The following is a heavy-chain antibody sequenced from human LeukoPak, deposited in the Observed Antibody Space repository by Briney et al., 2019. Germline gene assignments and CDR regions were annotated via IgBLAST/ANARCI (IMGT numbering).Heavy chain of an antibody. CDR2: IYHSGST. D-gene: IGHD3-16*02. CDR1: GGSISSGGYY. CDR3: ASPGGYTYGMDV. V-gene: IGHV4-30-2*01. Sequence: SETLSLTCTVSGGSISSGGYYWSWIRQPPGKGLEWIGYIYHSGSTYYNPSLKSRVTISVDRSKNQFSLKLSSVTAADTAVYYCASPGGYTYGMDVWGQGTTVTVSS. J-gene: IGHJ6*02.